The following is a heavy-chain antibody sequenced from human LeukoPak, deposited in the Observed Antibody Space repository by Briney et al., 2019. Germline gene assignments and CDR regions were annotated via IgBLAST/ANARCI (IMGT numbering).Heavy chain of an antibody. V-gene: IGHV1-8*01. CDR1: GYTFTSYD. CDR2: MNPNSGNT. CDR3: ARALSWPTESYYYMDV. Sequence: ASVKVSCKASGYTFTSYDINWVRQATGQGLEWMGWMNPNSGNTGYAQKFQGRVTMTKNTSITTAYIELSSLRSEDTAVYYCARALSWPTESYYYMDVWGKGTTVTVSS. D-gene: IGHD1-26*01. J-gene: IGHJ6*03.